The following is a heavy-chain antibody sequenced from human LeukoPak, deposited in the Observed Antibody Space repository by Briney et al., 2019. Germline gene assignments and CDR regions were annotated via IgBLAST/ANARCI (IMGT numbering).Heavy chain of an antibody. D-gene: IGHD2-15*01. V-gene: IGHV4-38-2*02. CDR2: IYPGGGTS. J-gene: IGHJ3*02. Sequence: KPSETLSLTCTVSGYSVSSGYYWGWIRQALGKGLEWIGNIYPGGGTSYYNPSLKSRVTISVDTSKNQFSLKLSSVTAADTAVYYCARDPHCSSGSCLDAFDIWGQGTMVTVSS. CDR1: GYSVSSGYY. CDR3: ARDPHCSSGSCLDAFDI.